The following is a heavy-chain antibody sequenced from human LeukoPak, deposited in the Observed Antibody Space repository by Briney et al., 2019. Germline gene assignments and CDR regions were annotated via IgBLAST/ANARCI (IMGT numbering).Heavy chain of an antibody. CDR2: INHSGST. V-gene: IGHV4-34*01. CDR3: ARGRLSSTGYYYYYYMDV. D-gene: IGHD3-9*01. J-gene: IGHJ6*03. CDR1: GGSFSGYY. Sequence: PSETLSLTCAVYGGSFSGYYWSWIRQPPGKGLEWIGEINHSGSTNYNPSLKSRVTISVDTSKNQFSLKLSSVTAADTAVYYCARGRLSSTGYYYYYYMDVWGKGTTVTVSS.